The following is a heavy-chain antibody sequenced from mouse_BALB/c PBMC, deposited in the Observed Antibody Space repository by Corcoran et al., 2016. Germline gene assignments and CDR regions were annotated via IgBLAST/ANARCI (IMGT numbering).Heavy chain of an antibody. CDR2: IDPANGNT. D-gene: IGHD2-2*01. CDR1: GLNIKDTY. CDR3: ARSDAYDVEFAY. J-gene: IGHJ3*01. Sequence: EVQLQQSGAELVKPGASVKLSCTASGLNIKDTYMHWVKQRPEQGLECIGRIDPANGNTKYDPKYQGKATITADTYSNTAYLQLSSLTSEDTAVYYCARSDAYDVEFAYWGEGTLVTVSA. V-gene: IGHV14-3*02.